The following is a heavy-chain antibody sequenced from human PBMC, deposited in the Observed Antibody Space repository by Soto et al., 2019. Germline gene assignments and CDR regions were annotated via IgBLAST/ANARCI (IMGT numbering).Heavy chain of an antibody. Sequence: SETLSLTCTVSGGSISSSSYYWGWIRQPPGKGLEWIGSIYYSGSTYYNPSLKSRVTISVDTPKNQFSLKLSSVTAADTAVYYCARHGGGSAYYDFWSGYYTAEGMDVWGQGTTVTVSS. J-gene: IGHJ6*02. V-gene: IGHV4-39*01. D-gene: IGHD3-3*01. CDR3: ARHGGGSAYYDFWSGYYTAEGMDV. CDR2: IYYSGST. CDR1: GGSISSSSYY.